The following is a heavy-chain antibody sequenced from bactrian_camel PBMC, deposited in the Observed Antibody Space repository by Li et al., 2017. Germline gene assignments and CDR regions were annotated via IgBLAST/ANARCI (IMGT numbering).Heavy chain of an antibody. Sequence: HVQLVESGGGSVQAGGSLKLTCLMSGAITNVCAMGWCRQAPGKERQLISTIKTDGTTTYADSVKGRFTASRDNAENTLYVHMNSLKTEDTGVYYCAADVGLASYHYKYWGQGTQVTVS. V-gene: IGHV3S53*01. CDR2: IKTDGTT. J-gene: IGHJ4*01. CDR1: GAITNVCA. CDR3: AADVGLASYHYKY. D-gene: IGHD1*01.